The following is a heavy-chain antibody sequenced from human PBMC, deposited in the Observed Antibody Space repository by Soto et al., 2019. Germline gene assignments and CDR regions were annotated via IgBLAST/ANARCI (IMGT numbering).Heavy chain of an antibody. CDR2: IFYSGST. Sequence: SETLSLTCSVSGGSISGHYWPWIRQSPGKGLEWIGYIFYSGSTNYNPSLKSRVTISVDTSKNQFSLKMSSMTAADTAVYYCARVGSSGWSPDYWGRGTLVTVSS. V-gene: IGHV4-59*11. D-gene: IGHD6-19*01. CDR3: ARVGSSGWSPDY. J-gene: IGHJ4*02. CDR1: GGSISGHY.